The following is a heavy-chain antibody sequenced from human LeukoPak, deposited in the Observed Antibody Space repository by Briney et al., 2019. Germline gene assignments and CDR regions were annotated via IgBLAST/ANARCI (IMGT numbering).Heavy chain of an antibody. D-gene: IGHD3-10*01. CDR3: AREVDYGSGSYPWYFDY. J-gene: IGHJ4*02. V-gene: IGHV3-72*01. Sequence: GGSPRLSCAASGFTFSDHYMVWVRQAPGKGLEWIGRIRNKANSYTTEYAASVKGRFTISRDDSKNSLYLQMNSLKTEDTAVYYCAREVDYGSGSYPWYFDYWGQGTLVTVSS. CDR2: IRNKANSYTT. CDR1: GFTFSDHY.